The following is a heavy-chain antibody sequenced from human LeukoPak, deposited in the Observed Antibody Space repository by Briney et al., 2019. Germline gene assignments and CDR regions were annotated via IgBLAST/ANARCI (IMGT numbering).Heavy chain of an antibody. V-gene: IGHV3-48*03. J-gene: IGHJ4*02. Sequence: PGGSLRLSCAASGFTFSSYEMSWVRQAPGKGLEWVSYISSSGSTIYYADSVKGRFTISRDNAKNSLYLQMNSLRAEDTAVYYCARDTPDYDILTGYYINYFDYWGQGTLVTVSS. CDR3: ARDTPDYDILTGYYINYFDY. D-gene: IGHD3-9*01. CDR1: GFTFSSYE. CDR2: ISSSGSTI.